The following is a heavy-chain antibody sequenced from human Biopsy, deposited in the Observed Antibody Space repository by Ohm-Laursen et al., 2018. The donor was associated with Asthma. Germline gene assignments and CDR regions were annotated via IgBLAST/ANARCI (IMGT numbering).Heavy chain of an antibody. V-gene: IGHV4-61*01. CDR1: GGSISSSSYY. D-gene: IGHD3-10*01. J-gene: IGHJ4*02. CDR2: IYYSGST. CDR3: ARERAGYYGSGSYLGY. Sequence: PGTLSLTCTVSGGSISSSSYYWGWIRQPPEKGLEWIGYIYYSGSTNYNPSLKSRVTISVDTSKNQFSLKLSSVTAADTAVYYCARERAGYYGSGSYLGYWGQGTLVTVSS.